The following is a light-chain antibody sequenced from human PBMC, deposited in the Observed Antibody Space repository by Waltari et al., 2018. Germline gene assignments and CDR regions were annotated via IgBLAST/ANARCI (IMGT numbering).Light chain of an antibody. CDR2: DAS. CDR1: HDISNS. J-gene: IGKJ3*01. CDR3: QQSANLPFT. Sequence: DIQMTQSPSSLSASVGDRVTITCLASHDISNSLNWYQQKPGKAPQLLIYDASNLEAGVPSRFIGSGSGTSFAFTIASLQPEDIATYYCQQSANLPFTFGPGTKVGIK. V-gene: IGKV1-33*01.